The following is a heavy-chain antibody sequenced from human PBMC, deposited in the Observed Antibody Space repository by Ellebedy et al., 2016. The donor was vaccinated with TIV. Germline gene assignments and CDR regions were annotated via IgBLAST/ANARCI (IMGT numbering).Heavy chain of an antibody. CDR3: ASGLGVRKMNAFDF. V-gene: IGHV4-34*01. CDR2: ITHSGST. CDR1: GGSFSGYY. J-gene: IGHJ3*01. Sequence: MPGGSLRLSCAVYGGSFSGYYWNWIRQPPGKGLEWIGEITHSGSTNYNPSLKSRVTISVDTSKNQFSLRLSSLTAADTALYYCASGLGVRKMNAFDFWGQGTMVTVSS. D-gene: IGHD2-8*02.